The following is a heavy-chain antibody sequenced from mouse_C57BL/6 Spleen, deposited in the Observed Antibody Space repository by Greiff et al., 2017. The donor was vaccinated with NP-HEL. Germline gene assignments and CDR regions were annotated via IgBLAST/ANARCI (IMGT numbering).Heavy chain of an antibody. CDR3: ARRARGYSNSDYAMDY. V-gene: IGHV8-12*01. J-gene: IGHJ4*01. D-gene: IGHD2-5*01. CDR2: IYWDDDK. CDR1: GFSLSTSGMG. Sequence: QVTLKVSGPGILQSSQTLSLTCSFSGFSLSTSGMGVSWIRQPSGKGLEWLAHIYWDDDKRYNPSLKSRLPISKDTSRNQVFLKITSGDTAYTATYYCARRARGYSNSDYAMDYWGQGTSVTVSS.